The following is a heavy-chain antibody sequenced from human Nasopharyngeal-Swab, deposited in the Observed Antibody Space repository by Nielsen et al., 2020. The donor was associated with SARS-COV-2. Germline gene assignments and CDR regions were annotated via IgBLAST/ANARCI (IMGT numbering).Heavy chain of an antibody. CDR2: ISSSSSYI. J-gene: IGHJ4*02. Sequence: GESLKISCAASGFTFSSYSMNWVRQAPGKGLEWVSSISSSSSYIYYADSVKGRFTISRDNAKNSLYLQMNSLRAGDTAVYYCAGGRGYDTFDYWGQGTLVTVSS. D-gene: IGHD5-12*01. CDR3: AGGRGYDTFDY. V-gene: IGHV3-21*01. CDR1: GFTFSSYS.